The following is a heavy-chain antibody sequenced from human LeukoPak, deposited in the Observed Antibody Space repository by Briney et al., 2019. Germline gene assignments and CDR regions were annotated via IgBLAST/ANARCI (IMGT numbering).Heavy chain of an antibody. D-gene: IGHD2-15*01. Sequence: GGSLRLSCAASGFTFSTYAMHWVRQAPGKGLEWVAFISHDGSNKYYGDSVKGRFTISRDNSKNTVYLQMNSLRAEDTAVYSCARDGRRRVVVYYFDYWGQGTLVTVSS. V-gene: IGHV3-30-3*01. CDR2: ISHDGSNK. J-gene: IGHJ4*02. CDR3: ARDGRRRVVVYYFDY. CDR1: GFTFSTYA.